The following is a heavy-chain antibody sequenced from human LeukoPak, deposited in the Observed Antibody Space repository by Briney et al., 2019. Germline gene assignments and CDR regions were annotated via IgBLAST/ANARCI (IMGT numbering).Heavy chain of an antibody. CDR2: NIPIFGTA. Sequence: GASVKVSCKASGGTFSSYAISWVRQAPGQGLEWMGGNIPIFGTANYAQKFQGRVTITAYESTSTAYMELRSLGSKATAAYYCARGQGLWFGETYRPIYYYYMDVWGKGTTVTVSS. J-gene: IGHJ6*03. V-gene: IGHV1-69*13. CDR3: ARGQGLWFGETYRPIYYYYMDV. CDR1: GGTFSSYA. D-gene: IGHD3-10*01.